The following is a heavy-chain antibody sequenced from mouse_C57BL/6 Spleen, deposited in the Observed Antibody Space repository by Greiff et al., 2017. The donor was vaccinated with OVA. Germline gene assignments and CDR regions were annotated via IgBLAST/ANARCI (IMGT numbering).Heavy chain of an antibody. J-gene: IGHJ3*01. V-gene: IGHV5-4*01. D-gene: IGHD2-2*01. CDR2: ISDGGSYT. CDR3: ARDLGVKTGAWFAD. CDR1: GFTFSSYA. Sequence: EVKLVESGGGLVKPGGSLKLSCAASGFTFSSYAMSWVRQTPEKRLEWVATISDGGSYTYYPDNVKGRFTISRDNAKNNLYLQMSHLKSEDTAMYYCARDLGVKTGAWFADWGQGTLVTVSA.